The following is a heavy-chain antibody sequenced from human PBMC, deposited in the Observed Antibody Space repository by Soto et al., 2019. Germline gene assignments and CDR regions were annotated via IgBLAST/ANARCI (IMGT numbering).Heavy chain of an antibody. Sequence: QVQLVQSGAEVKKPGASVKVSCKASGFTFTGDYIHWVRQAPGQGLEWMGWINPKNGVTDYAQNFQGRVTMTRDTSSSTDYTELSRLTSDDTAVYYCARQETGTYYFDPWGLGTLVTVSS. V-gene: IGHV1-2*02. CDR1: GFTFTGDY. J-gene: IGHJ4*02. D-gene: IGHD7-27*01. CDR2: INPKNGVT. CDR3: ARQETGTYYFDP.